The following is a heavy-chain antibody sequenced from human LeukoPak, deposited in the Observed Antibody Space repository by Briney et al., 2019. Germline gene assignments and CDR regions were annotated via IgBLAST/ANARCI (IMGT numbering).Heavy chain of an antibody. CDR1: GFTFSSFE. D-gene: IGHD3-3*01. CDR2: ISSGGSTI. CDR3: VREGEGVSDAFDV. Sequence: PGGSLRLSCAASGFTFSSFEMKWVRQAPGKGLEWVSYISSGGSTIYYADSVKGRFTISRDNAKNSLYLQLNSLRAEDTALYYCVREGEGVSDAFDVWGQGTLVSVSS. V-gene: IGHV3-48*03. J-gene: IGHJ3*01.